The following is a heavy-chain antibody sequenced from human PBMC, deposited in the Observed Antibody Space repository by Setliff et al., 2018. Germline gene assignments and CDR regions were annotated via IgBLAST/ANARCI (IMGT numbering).Heavy chain of an antibody. CDR3: ARVREKDIGMAIGHYYYIDV. CDR2: VDPKDGQA. Sequence: GASVKVSCKGSGYRFIVYYIHWVRQTPGKGLEWMGRVDPKDGQAIYAKKFQGRLTISADASTSAVYMELNSLTSEDTAVYYCARVREKDIGMAIGHYYYIDVWGKGTTVTVSS. V-gene: IGHV1-69-2*01. J-gene: IGHJ6*03. CDR1: GYRFIVYY. D-gene: IGHD5-18*01.